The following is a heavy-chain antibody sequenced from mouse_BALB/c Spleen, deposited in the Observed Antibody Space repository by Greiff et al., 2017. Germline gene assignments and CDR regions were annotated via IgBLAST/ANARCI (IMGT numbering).Heavy chain of an antibody. J-gene: IGHJ3*01. CDR2: ISSGSSTI. CDR1: GFTFSSFG. Sequence: EVQLVESGGGLVQPGGSRKLSCAASGFTFSSFGMHWVRQAPEKGLEWVAYISSGSSTIYYADTVKGRFTISRDNPKNTLFLQMTSLRSEDTAMYYCAREGDWAWFAYWGQGTLVTVSA. CDR3: AREGDWAWFAY. V-gene: IGHV5-17*02. D-gene: IGHD4-1*01.